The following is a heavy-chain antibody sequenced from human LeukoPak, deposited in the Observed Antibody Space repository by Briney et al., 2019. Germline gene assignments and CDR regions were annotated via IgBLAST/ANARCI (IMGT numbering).Heavy chain of an antibody. CDR2: IYYSGST. V-gene: IGHV4-59*11. Sequence: PSETLSLTCTVSGGSISSHYWSWIRRPPGKGLEWIGYIYYSGSTNYNPSLKSRVTISVDTSKNQFSLKLSSVTAADTAVYYCARSLQQLALDYWGQGTLVTVSS. J-gene: IGHJ4*02. CDR3: ARSLQQLALDY. CDR1: GGSISSHY. D-gene: IGHD6-13*01.